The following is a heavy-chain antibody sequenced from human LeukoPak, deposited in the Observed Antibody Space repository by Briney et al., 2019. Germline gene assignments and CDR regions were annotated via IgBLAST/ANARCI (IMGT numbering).Heavy chain of an antibody. CDR1: GFTFSSYG. V-gene: IGHV3-33*01. CDR3: ARGSVTTGLDY. Sequence: PGGSLRLSCAASGFTFSSYGMHWLRQAPGKGLEWVAVIWYDGSNKYYADSVKGRFTISRDNSKNTLYLQMNSLRAEDTAVYYCARGSVTTGLDYWGQGTLVTVSS. J-gene: IGHJ4*02. CDR2: IWYDGSNK. D-gene: IGHD4-17*01.